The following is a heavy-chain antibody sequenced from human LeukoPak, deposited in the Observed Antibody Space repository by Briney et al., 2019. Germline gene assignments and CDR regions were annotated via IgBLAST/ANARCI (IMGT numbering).Heavy chain of an antibody. V-gene: IGHV4-34*01. J-gene: IGHJ3*02. Sequence: SETLSLTCAVYGGSFSGYYWSWIRQPPGKGLEWIGEINHSGSTNYNPSLKSRVTISVDTSKNQFSLKLNSVTAADTAVYYCARSYDILTGYYSRRRFYAFDIWGQGTMVTVSS. CDR3: ARSYDILTGYYSRRRFYAFDI. CDR2: INHSGST. CDR1: GGSFSGYY. D-gene: IGHD3-9*01.